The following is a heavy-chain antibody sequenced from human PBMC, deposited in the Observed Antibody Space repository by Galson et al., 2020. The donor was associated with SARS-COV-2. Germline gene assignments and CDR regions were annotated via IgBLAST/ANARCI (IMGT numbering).Heavy chain of an antibody. D-gene: IGHD3-10*01. CDR2: IYYSGST. CDR1: GGSISSTSYH. CDR3: ATLPLLRETYYYGSGSYYFWD. J-gene: IGHJ4*02. V-gene: IGHV4-39*01. Sequence: ASETLSLTCAVSGGSISSTSYHWGWIRQPPGKGLEWIGNIYYSGSTFYNPSLKSRVTISVDTSKNQFSLRLTSVTAADTAVYYCATLPLLRETYYYGSGSYYFWDWGQGTLVTVAS.